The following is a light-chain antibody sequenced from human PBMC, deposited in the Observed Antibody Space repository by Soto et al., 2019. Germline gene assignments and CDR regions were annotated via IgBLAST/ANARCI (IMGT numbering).Light chain of an antibody. V-gene: IGKV2-24*01. CDR1: ESLLHIDGTTY. CDR3: MQATHFPRT. J-gene: IGKJ1*01. CDR2: KIS. Sequence: DIVMTQTPLSSPATLGQPASISCRSSESLLHIDGTTYLSWLQQSPGQPPRVIIYKISDRLSGVPDRFSGSGVGTDFTLKISRVEAEDVGVYYCMQATHFPRTFGQGTKVDIK.